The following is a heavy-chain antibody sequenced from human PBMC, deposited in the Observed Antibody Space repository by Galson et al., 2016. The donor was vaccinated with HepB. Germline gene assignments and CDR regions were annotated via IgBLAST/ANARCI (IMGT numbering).Heavy chain of an antibody. V-gene: IGHV4-30-4*08. Sequence: WIRQAPGKGLEWIGYIYYSGSTYYNPSLKSRVTISADTSKNQFSLNLTSVTAADTAVYYCARGVGFYSYYLFDYWGPGTLVAVSS. J-gene: IGHJ4*02. CDR3: ARGVGFYSYYLFDY. CDR2: IYYSGST. D-gene: IGHD4-11*01.